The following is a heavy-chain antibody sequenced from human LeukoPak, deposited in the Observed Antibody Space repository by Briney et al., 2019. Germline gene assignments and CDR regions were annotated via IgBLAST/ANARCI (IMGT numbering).Heavy chain of an antibody. Sequence: SETLSLTCAVYGGSFSGYYWSWIRQPPGKGLEGIGEINHSGSTNYNPSLKSRVTISVDTSKNQFSLKLSSVTAADTAVYYCARVGPLLWFGELKSRNFDYWGQGTLVTVSS. J-gene: IGHJ4*02. V-gene: IGHV4-34*01. CDR1: GGSFSGYY. D-gene: IGHD3-10*01. CDR2: INHSGST. CDR3: ARVGPLLWFGELKSRNFDY.